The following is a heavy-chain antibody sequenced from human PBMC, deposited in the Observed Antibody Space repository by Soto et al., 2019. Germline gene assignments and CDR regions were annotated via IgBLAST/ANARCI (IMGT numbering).Heavy chain of an antibody. V-gene: IGHV1-3*01. CDR3: ARDVAARPVTGWCDT. J-gene: IGHJ5*02. D-gene: IGHD6-6*01. CDR1: GYTFTSYA. Sequence: VKVSCKASGYTFTSYAMHWVRQAPGQRLEWMGWINAGNGNTKYSQKFQGRVTITRDTSARTAYMELSSLRSEDTALYYCARDVAARPVTGWCDTWGQGTLVTVSS. CDR2: INAGNGNT.